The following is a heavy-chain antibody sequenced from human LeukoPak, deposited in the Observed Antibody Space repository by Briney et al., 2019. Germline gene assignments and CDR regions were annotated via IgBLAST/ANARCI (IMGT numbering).Heavy chain of an antibody. CDR1: GGSFSGYY. CDR3: ARGPYYYYGSGSRLDY. V-gene: IGHV4-34*01. CDR2: INHSGST. D-gene: IGHD3-10*01. Sequence: SETRSLACAVDGGSFSGYYWSWIRQPPGKGREWNGEINHSGSTNYNPSLKNRVTISVDTAKNQFSLKLSSVTAADTAVYYCARGPYYYYGSGSRLDYWGQGTLVTVSS. J-gene: IGHJ4*02.